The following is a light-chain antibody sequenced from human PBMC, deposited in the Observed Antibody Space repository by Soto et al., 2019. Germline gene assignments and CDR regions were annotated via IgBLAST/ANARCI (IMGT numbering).Light chain of an antibody. CDR3: NSYAGSNLGVV. Sequence: QSVLTQPPSASGSPGQSVTISCTGTSSDVGGYNYVSWYQQHPGKAPKLMIYEVSKRPSGVPDRFSGSKSGNKASLTVSGLQAEDEADYYCNSYAGSNLGVVFGGGTKVTVL. CDR2: EVS. V-gene: IGLV2-8*01. CDR1: SSDVGGYNY. J-gene: IGLJ2*01.